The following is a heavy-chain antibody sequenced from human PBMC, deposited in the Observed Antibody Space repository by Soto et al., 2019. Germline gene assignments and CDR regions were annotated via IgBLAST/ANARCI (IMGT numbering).Heavy chain of an antibody. CDR1: GFTFSSYA. D-gene: IGHD6-19*01. J-gene: IGHJ6*02. Sequence: EVQLLESGGGLVQPGGSLRLSCAASGFTFSSYAMSWVRQAPGKGLEWVSAISGSGGSTYYADSVKGRFTISRDNSKNTLYLQMNSLRAEDTAVYDCAKDDSSGWYHYGMDVWGQGTTVTVSS. CDR3: AKDDSSGWYHYGMDV. V-gene: IGHV3-23*01. CDR2: ISGSGGST.